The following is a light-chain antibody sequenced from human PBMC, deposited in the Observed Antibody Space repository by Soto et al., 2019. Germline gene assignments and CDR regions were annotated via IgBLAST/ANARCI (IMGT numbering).Light chain of an antibody. J-gene: IGLJ7*01. CDR3: QTWGTGIAV. CDR1: SGYSSYA. CDR2: LNSDGSH. V-gene: IGLV4-69*01. Sequence: QAVVTQSPSASASLGASVKLTCTVSSGYSSYAIAWHQQQPEKGPRYLMKLNSDGSHSKGDGIPDRFSGSSSGAERYLTISSLQSEDEADYYCQTWGTGIAVFGGGTKLTVL.